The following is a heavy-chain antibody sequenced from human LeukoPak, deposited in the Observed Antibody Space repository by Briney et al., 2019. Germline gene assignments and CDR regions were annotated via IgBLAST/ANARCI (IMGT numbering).Heavy chain of an antibody. CDR1: GFTFSSYA. J-gene: IGHJ3*02. Sequence: ESGGGVVQPGRSLRLSCAASGFTFSSYAMSWVRQAPGKGLEWVSIIYSGGSTFYADSVKGRFTISRDNSKNTLYLQMNSLRAEDTAVYYCARGGSYLSAFDIWGQRTMVTVSS. CDR2: IYSGGST. V-gene: IGHV3-66*01. CDR3: ARGGSYLSAFDI. D-gene: IGHD1-26*01.